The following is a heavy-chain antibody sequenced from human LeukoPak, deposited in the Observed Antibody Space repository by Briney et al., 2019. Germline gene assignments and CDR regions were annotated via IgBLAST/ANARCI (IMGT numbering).Heavy chain of an antibody. J-gene: IGHJ3*02. Sequence: GGSLRVSCAASGFTFSTYSMNWVRQAPGKGLEWVSYISSSSRSIYYADAVKGRFTISRDNARNSLYLQMNSLRDEDTAVYYCARDWDYFASGTYDDAFDMWGQGTMVTVSS. CDR2: ISSSSRSI. CDR1: GFTFSTYS. D-gene: IGHD3-10*01. CDR3: ARDWDYFASGTYDDAFDM. V-gene: IGHV3-48*02.